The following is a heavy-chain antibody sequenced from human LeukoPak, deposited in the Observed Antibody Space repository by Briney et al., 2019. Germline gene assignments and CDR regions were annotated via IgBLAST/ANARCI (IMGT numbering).Heavy chain of an antibody. J-gene: IGHJ4*02. CDR1: GGSISSYY. V-gene: IGHV4-59*12. CDR3: AREHPSYDFWSGYYPL. Sequence: SETLSLTCTVSGGSISSYYWSWIRQPPGKGLEWIGYIYYSGSTNYNPSLKSRVTISVDTSKNQFSLKRSSVTAADTAVYYCAREHPSYDFWSGYYPLWGQGTLVTVYS. CDR2: IYYSGST. D-gene: IGHD3-3*01.